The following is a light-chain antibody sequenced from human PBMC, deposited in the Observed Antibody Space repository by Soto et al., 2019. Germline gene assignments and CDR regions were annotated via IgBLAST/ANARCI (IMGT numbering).Light chain of an antibody. CDR3: QQYKSYPWT. CDR1: QSIESW. Sequence: DIQMTQSPSTLSASVGDSVTITCRASQSIESWLAWYQQKPGKAPKFLIHRASSLKSGVPSRFSGSGSGTEFTLTISSLPPDDFATYYCQQYKSYPWTFGQGTKVEIK. J-gene: IGKJ1*01. CDR2: RAS. V-gene: IGKV1-5*03.